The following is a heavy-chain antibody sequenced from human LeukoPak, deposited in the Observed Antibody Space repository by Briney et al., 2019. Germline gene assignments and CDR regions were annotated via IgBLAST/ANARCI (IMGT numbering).Heavy chain of an antibody. D-gene: IGHD3-3*01. CDR3: ARNANDFWSVRSGYYYMDV. CDR2: IYYSGST. CDR1: GGSISSSSYY. V-gene: IGHV4-39*07. Sequence: PSETLSLTCTVSGGSISSSSYYWGWIRQPPGKGLEWIGSIYYSGSTYYNPSLKSRVTISVDTSKNQFSLKLSSVTAADTAVYYCARNANDFWSVRSGYYYMDVWGKGTTVTVSS. J-gene: IGHJ6*03.